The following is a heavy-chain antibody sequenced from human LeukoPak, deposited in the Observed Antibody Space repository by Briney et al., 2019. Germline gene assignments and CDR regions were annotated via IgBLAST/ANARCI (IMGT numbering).Heavy chain of an antibody. V-gene: IGHV3-43*01. CDR2: ISWDGGAT. CDR1: GFTFDDYT. J-gene: IGHJ4*02. Sequence: GGPLRLSCAASGFTFDDYTMHWVRQTPGKGLEWVSLISWDGGATYYADSVKGRFTISRDNSRNSLYLQMNSLRTEDTALYYCAKDNKGYYYDSSGYFDYWGQGTLVTVSS. CDR3: AKDNKGYYYDSSGYFDY. D-gene: IGHD3-22*01.